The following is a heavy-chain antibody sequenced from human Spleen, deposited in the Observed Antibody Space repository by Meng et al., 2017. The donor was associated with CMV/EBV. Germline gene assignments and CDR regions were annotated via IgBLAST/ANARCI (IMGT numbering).Heavy chain of an antibody. CDR3: AATHYSIKHYYAMDF. CDR2: IIPIFGTA. D-gene: IGHD3-10*01. J-gene: IGHJ6*02. Sequence: SVKVSCKASGGTFSSYAISWVRQAPGQGLEWMGGIIPIFGTANYAQKFQGRVTITTDESTSTAYMELSSLRSEDTAVYYCAATHYSIKHYYAMDFWGQGTAVTVSS. CDR1: GGTFSSYA. V-gene: IGHV1-69*05.